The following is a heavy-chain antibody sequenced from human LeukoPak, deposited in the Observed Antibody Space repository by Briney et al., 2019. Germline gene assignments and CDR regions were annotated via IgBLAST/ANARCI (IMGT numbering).Heavy chain of an antibody. CDR1: GGTFSSYA. CDR3: ARAHIQRSGSYSGSYYYYMDV. V-gene: IGHV1-69*13. Sequence: SVKVSCKASGGTFSSYAISWVRQAPGQGLEWMGGIIPIFGTANYAQKFQGRVTITADEPTSTAYMELSSLRSEDTAVYYCARAHIQRSGSYSGSYYYYMDVWGKGTTVTVSS. J-gene: IGHJ6*03. D-gene: IGHD1-26*01. CDR2: IIPIFGTA.